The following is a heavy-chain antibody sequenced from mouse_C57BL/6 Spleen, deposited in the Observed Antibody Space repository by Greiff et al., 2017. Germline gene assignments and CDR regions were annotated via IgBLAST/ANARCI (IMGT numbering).Heavy chain of an antibody. CDR1: GYAFSSSW. J-gene: IGHJ4*01. D-gene: IGHD1-1*01. Sequence: QVQLQQSGPELVKPGASVKISCKASGYAFSSSWMNWVKQRPGKGLEWIGRIYPGDGVTNYNGKFKGKATLTADKSSSTAYMQLSSLTSEDSAVYFCARATTVVDYAMDYWGQGTSVTVSS. CDR2: IYPGDGVT. V-gene: IGHV1-82*01. CDR3: ARATTVVDYAMDY.